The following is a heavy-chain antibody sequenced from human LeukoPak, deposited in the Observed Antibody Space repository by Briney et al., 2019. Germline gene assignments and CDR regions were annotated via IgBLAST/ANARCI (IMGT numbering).Heavy chain of an antibody. CDR3: AKDDSSSRVVGFDY. V-gene: IGHV3-30*02. Sequence: PGGSLRLSCAASGFTFSSYSMNWVRQAPGKGLEWVAFIRYDGSNKYYADSVKGRFTISRDNSKNTLYLQMNSLRAEDTAVYYCAKDDSSSRVVGFDYWGQGTLVTVSS. CDR2: IRYDGSNK. CDR1: GFTFSSYS. J-gene: IGHJ4*02. D-gene: IGHD6-6*01.